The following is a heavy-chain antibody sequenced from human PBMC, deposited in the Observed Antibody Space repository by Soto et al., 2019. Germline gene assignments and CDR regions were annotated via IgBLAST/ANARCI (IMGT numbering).Heavy chain of an antibody. J-gene: IGHJ6*02. Sequence: GESLKISCKGSGYSFTSYWISWVRQMPGKGLEWMGRIDPSDSYTNYSPSSQGHVTISADKSISTAYLQWSSLKASDTAMYYCARTPVNQLLGGQYYYYYGMDVWGQGTTVTVSS. CDR1: GYSFTSYW. CDR3: ARTPVNQLLGGQYYYYYGMDV. D-gene: IGHD2-2*01. CDR2: IDPSDSYT. V-gene: IGHV5-10-1*01.